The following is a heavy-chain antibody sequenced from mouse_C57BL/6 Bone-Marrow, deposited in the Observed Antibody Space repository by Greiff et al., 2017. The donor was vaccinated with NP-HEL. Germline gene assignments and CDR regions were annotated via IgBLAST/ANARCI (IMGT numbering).Heavy chain of an antibody. V-gene: IGHV1-69*01. Sequence: VQLQQPGAELVMPGASVKLSCKASGYTFTSYWMHWVKQRPGQGLEWIGEIDPSDSYTNYNQKFKGKSTLTVDKSSSTAYMQLSSLTSEDSAVYYCARGGYDVYAMDYWGQGTSVTVSS. CDR2: IDPSDSYT. D-gene: IGHD2-2*01. CDR3: ARGGYDVYAMDY. J-gene: IGHJ4*01. CDR1: GYTFTSYW.